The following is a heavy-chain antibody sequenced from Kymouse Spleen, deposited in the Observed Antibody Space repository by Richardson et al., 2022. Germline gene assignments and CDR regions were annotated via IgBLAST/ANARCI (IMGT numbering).Heavy chain of an antibody. CDR1: GFTFSNAW. D-gene: IGHD7-27*02. J-gene: IGHJ6*02. V-gene: IGHV3-15*01. CDR3: TTDLANWEYYYYYYGMDV. CDR2: IKSKTDGGTT. Sequence: EVQLVESGGGLVKPGGSLRLSCAASGFTFSNAWMSWVRQAPGKGLEWVGRIKSKTDGGTTDYAAPVKGRFTISRDDSKNTLYLQMNSLKTEDTAVYYCTTDLANWEYYYYYYGMDVWGQGTTVTVSS.